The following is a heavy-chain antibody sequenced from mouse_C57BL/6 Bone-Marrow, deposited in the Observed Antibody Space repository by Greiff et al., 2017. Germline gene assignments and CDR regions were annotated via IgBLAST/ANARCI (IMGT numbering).Heavy chain of an antibody. Sequence: EVKLMESGGGLVQPGGSMKLSCAASGFTFSDAWMDWVRQSPEKGLEWVAEIRNKANNHATYYAESVKGRFTISRDDSKSSVYLQMNSLRAEDTGIYYCTRGITTVVADYWGQGTTLTVSS. CDR3: TRGITTVVADY. CDR2: IRNKANNHAT. J-gene: IGHJ2*01. CDR1: GFTFSDAW. V-gene: IGHV6-6*01. D-gene: IGHD1-1*01.